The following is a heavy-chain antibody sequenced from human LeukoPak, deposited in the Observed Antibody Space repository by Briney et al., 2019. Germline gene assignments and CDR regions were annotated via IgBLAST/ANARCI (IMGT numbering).Heavy chain of an antibody. V-gene: IGHV3-48*03. CDR3: AELGITMIGGV. Sequence: GGSLRLSCAASGFTFSSYEMNWVRRAPGKGLEWVSYISSSGSTIYYADSVRGRFTISRDNAKNSLYLQMNSLRAEDTAVYYCAELGITMIGGVWGKGTTVTISS. CDR2: ISSSGSTI. D-gene: IGHD3-10*02. CDR1: GFTFSSYE. J-gene: IGHJ6*04.